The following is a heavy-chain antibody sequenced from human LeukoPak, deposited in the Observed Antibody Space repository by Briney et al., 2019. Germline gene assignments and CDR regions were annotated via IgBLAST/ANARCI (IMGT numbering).Heavy chain of an antibody. CDR2: ISSNGGST. J-gene: IGHJ4*02. CDR1: GFTLGRYG. D-gene: IGHD2-2*01. CDR3: VKGYCSSISCSLIDY. Sequence: GGSLRLSCSAAGFTLGRYGMHWVRQAQGKGLEYVSGISSNGGSTNYADSVKGRFTISRDNSKNTLHLQMSSLRAEDTAVYYCVKGYCSSISCSLIDYGGQGTLVTVSS. V-gene: IGHV3-64D*06.